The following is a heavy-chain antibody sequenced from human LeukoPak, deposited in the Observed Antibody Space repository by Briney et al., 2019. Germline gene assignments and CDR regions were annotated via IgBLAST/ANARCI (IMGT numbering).Heavy chain of an antibody. CDR2: IYSDGST. CDR1: GFSVSSNY. V-gene: IGHV3-66*01. D-gene: IGHD2-21*01. Sequence: GGSLTLTCAVSGFSVSSNYVNWVRQAPGKGLEWVSVIYSDGSTYYVDSVKGRFTISRDNSKNTVYLQMNSLRAEDTALYYCAREVANDYWGQGTLVTVSS. J-gene: IGHJ4*02. CDR3: AREVANDY.